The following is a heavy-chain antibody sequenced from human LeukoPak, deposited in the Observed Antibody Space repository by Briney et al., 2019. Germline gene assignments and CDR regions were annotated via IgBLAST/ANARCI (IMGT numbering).Heavy chain of an antibody. Sequence: ASVKVSCKASGYTFTGYYMHWVRQAPGQGLEWMGWINPNSGGTNYAQKFQGRVTMTRDTSISTAYMELSRLRSDDTAVYYCARAPQYYYDSSGNDLDAFDIWGQGTMVTVSS. CDR3: ARAPQYYYDSSGNDLDAFDI. CDR1: GYTFTGYY. D-gene: IGHD3-22*01. V-gene: IGHV1-2*02. J-gene: IGHJ3*02. CDR2: INPNSGGT.